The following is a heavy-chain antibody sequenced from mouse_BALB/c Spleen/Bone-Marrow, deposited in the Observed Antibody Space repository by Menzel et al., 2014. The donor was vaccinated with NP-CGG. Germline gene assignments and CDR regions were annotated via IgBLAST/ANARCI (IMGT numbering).Heavy chain of an antibody. Sequence: EVKLMESGGGLVKPGGSLKLSCAASGFTFSSYTMSWVRQTPEKRLEWVATITSGGGYAHYPDSVKGRFTISRDNAKNTLYLQMSSLKSEDTDMYYCARDLYDGYSYYAMDYWGQGTSVTVSS. J-gene: IGHJ4*01. D-gene: IGHD2-3*01. CDR1: GFTFSSYT. V-gene: IGHV5-6-4*01. CDR2: ITSGGGYA. CDR3: ARDLYDGYSYYAMDY.